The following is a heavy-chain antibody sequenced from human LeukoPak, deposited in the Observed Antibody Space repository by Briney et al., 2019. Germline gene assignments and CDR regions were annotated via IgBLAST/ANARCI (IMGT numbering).Heavy chain of an antibody. Sequence: PGGSLRLSCAASGFTFSGSAMHWVRQASGKGLEWVGRIRSKANSYATAYAASVKGRFTISRDDSKDTAYLQMNSLKTEDTAVYYCTRDHYGDTFDYWGQGTLVTVSS. J-gene: IGHJ4*02. CDR1: GFTFSGSA. V-gene: IGHV3-73*01. CDR3: TRDHYGDTFDY. D-gene: IGHD4-17*01. CDR2: IRSKANSYAT.